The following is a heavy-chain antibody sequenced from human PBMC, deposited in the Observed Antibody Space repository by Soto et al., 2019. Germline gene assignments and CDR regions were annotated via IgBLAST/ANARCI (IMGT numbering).Heavy chain of an antibody. Sequence: QVQLVESGGGVVRPGRSLRLSCVASGFTFRDYGMHWVRQAPGKGLEWVAGISHHGLKEHYADSVKGRFTISRDNAKKTVYLQLNSLRGDDTAVYYCAKDWVGGSNKYYFEYWGQGTLVTVSS. V-gene: IGHV3-30*18. CDR1: GFTFRDYG. CDR3: AKDWVGGSNKYYFEY. D-gene: IGHD1-26*01. J-gene: IGHJ4*02. CDR2: ISHHGLKE.